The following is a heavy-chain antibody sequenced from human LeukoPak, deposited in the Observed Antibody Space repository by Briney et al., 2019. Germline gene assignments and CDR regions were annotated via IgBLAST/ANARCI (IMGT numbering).Heavy chain of an antibody. J-gene: IGHJ6*03. V-gene: IGHV1-2*02. D-gene: IGHD4-23*01. Sequence: ASVKVSCKASGYTFTSYYIHWVRQAPGQGLEWMGWINPNSGGTNYAQKFQGRVTMTRDTSISTAYMELSRLRSDDTAVYYCARRWHGNYYYYMDVWGKGTTVTVSS. CDR2: INPNSGGT. CDR3: ARRWHGNYYYYMDV. CDR1: GYTFTSYY.